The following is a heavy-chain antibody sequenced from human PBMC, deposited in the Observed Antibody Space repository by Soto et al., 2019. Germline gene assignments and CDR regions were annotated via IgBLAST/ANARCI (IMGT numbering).Heavy chain of an antibody. CDR1: GYTFSSYS. CDR2: ISSSSSTI. Sequence: GESLKISCTASGYTFSSYSINWVRQAPGKGLEWVSYISSSSSTIYYADSVKGQFTISRDNAKNSLYLQMNSLRDEDTAAYYCARAVVTPYYYYYGMDVWGQGTTVTVSS. D-gene: IGHD2-21*02. CDR3: ARAVVTPYYYYYGMDV. J-gene: IGHJ6*02. V-gene: IGHV3-48*02.